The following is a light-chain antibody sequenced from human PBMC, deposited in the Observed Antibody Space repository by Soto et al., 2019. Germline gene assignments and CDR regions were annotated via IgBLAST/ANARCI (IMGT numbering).Light chain of an antibody. V-gene: IGKV1-5*03. Sequence: IQLTQSPSSLSASVGHRVTITCRASQNINTWLAWYQQKPGKAPNLLIYKASTVESGVPSRFNGSGSGTESTLTISSLQPADFATYYCQQYNSYWTFGPGTKVDIK. CDR1: QNINTW. J-gene: IGKJ1*01. CDR3: QQYNSYWT. CDR2: KAS.